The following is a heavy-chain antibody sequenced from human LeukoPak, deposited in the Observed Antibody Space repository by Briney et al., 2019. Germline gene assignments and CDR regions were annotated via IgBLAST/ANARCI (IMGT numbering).Heavy chain of an antibody. V-gene: IGHV3-33*06. CDR1: GFTFSSYV. Sequence: PGRSLRLSCAASGFTFSSYVMHWVRQAPGKGLEWVALIWYDGSNKYYADSVKGRFTISRDSSKNTLYLQMNSLRAEDTALYYCAKDGRGSTVTHLDYWGQGTLVTVS. CDR3: AKDGRGSTVTHLDY. CDR2: IWYDGSNK. D-gene: IGHD4-17*01. J-gene: IGHJ4*02.